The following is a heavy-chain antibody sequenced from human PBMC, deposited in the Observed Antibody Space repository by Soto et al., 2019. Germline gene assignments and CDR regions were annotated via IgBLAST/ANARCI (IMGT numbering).Heavy chain of an antibody. Sequence: GGSLRLSCAASGFTVSSNYMSWVRQAPGKGLEWVSVIYSGGSTYYADSVKGRFTISRHNSKNTLYLQMNSLRAEDTAVYYCARVGGYDLGLYDYWGQGTLVTVSS. CDR3: ARVGGYDLGLYDY. V-gene: IGHV3-53*04. CDR2: IYSGGST. J-gene: IGHJ4*02. CDR1: GFTVSSNY. D-gene: IGHD5-12*01.